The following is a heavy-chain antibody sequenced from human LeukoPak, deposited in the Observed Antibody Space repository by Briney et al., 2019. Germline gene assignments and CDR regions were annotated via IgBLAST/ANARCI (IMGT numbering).Heavy chain of an antibody. CDR1: GCTFSSYA. J-gene: IGHJ3*02. CDR2: IIPIFGTA. D-gene: IGHD3-22*01. V-gene: IGHV1-69*13. CDR3: ARDPGDYYYDSSGYPRRAFDI. Sequence: ASVKVSCKASGCTFSSYAISWVRQAPGQGLEWMGGIIPIFGTANYAQKFQGRVTITADESTSTAYMELSSLRSEDTAVYYCARDPGDYYYDSSGYPRRAFDIWGQGTMVTVSS.